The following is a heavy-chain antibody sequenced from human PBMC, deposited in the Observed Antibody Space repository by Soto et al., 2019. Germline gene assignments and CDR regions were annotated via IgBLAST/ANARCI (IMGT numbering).Heavy chain of an antibody. CDR1: GFTFSNAW. Sequence: GGSLRLSCAASGFTFSNAWMSWVRQAPGKGLEWVGRIKSKTDGGTTDYAAPVKGRFTISRDDSKNTLYLQMNSLKTEDTAVYYCTTDSPFGVVIYYYYYYMDVWGKGTTVTVSS. CDR3: TTDSPFGVVIYYYYYYMDV. J-gene: IGHJ6*03. CDR2: IKSKTDGGTT. D-gene: IGHD3-3*01. V-gene: IGHV3-15*01.